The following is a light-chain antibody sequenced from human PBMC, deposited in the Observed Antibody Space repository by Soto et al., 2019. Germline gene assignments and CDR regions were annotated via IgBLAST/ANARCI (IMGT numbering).Light chain of an antibody. V-gene: IGLV2-14*01. Sequence: QSALTQPASVSGSPGQSITISCTGTSSDVGGYNYVSWYRQHPGKAPKLMIYEVSNRPSGVSNRFSGSKSGNTASLTISGLQAEDEADYYCSSYTSSSTATVFGGGTKVTVL. J-gene: IGLJ2*01. CDR3: SSYTSSSTATV. CDR2: EVS. CDR1: SSDVGGYNY.